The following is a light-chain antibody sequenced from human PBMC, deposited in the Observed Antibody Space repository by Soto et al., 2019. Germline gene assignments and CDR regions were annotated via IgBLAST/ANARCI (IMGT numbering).Light chain of an antibody. CDR3: QQYNSYSQT. J-gene: IGKJ1*01. CDR1: QTISNW. CDR2: KAS. Sequence: DIQMTQSPSTLSASVGDRVTITCLASQTISNWLAWYQQKAGKAPKLLIYKASTLESGVPSRFSGSGSGTEFTLTISSLQPDDFATYYCQQYNSYSQTFGQGTKVDIK. V-gene: IGKV1-5*03.